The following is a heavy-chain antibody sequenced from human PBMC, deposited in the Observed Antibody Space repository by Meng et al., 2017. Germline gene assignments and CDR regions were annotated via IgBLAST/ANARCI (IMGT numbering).Heavy chain of an antibody. Sequence: SETLSLTCTVSGGSTSSNYWNWIRQPPGKGLEWIGYIYHSGSTSYNPSLKSRVTISVDTSKNQFSLKLSSVTAADTAVYYCARSGHDYYDSSGYFFIDAFDIWGQGTMVTVSS. CDR2: IYHSGST. V-gene: IGHV4-59*01. D-gene: IGHD3-22*01. CDR1: GGSTSSNY. J-gene: IGHJ3*02. CDR3: ARSGHDYYDSSGYFFIDAFDI.